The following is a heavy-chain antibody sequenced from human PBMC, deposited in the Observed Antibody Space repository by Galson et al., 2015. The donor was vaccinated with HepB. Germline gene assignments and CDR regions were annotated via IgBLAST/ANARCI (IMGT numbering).Heavy chain of an antibody. J-gene: IGHJ4*02. CDR1: GFTFSPIW. CDR3: AREASSGYYYFDY. CDR2: LYRGGST. D-gene: IGHD6-19*01. Sequence: SLRLSCAASGFTFSPIWMSWVRQAPGKGLEWVSTLYRGGSTYCADSVKGRFTISRDNSKNTLFLQMNSLRAEDTAVYYCAREASSGYYYFDYWGQGTLVTVSS. V-gene: IGHV3-66*01.